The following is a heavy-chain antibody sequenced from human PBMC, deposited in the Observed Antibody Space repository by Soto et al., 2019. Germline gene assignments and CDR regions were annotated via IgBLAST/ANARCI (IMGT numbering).Heavy chain of an antibody. J-gene: IGHJ4*02. D-gene: IGHD3-9*01. V-gene: IGHV4-4*02. CDR2: IYHSGST. CDR1: GGSISSSNW. Sequence: SETLSLTCAVSGGSISSSNWWSWVRQPPGKGLEWIGEIYHSGSTNYNPSLKSRFTISVDKSKNQFSLKLSSVTAAATAVDYCASFKILTGYYGSYYFDYWGQGTLVTVSS. CDR3: ASFKILTGYYGSYYFDY.